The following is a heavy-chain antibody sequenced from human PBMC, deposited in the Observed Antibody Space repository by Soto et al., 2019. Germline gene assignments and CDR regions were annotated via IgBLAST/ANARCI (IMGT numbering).Heavy chain of an antibody. Sequence: EVQLVESGGGLVQPGGSLRLSCAASGFTFSSYWMHWVRQATGKGLVWVSRINSDGSNTKYADSVKGRFTISRDNAKNTVYLQMNSLRPEDTAVYYCARNGADWGQGTLVTVSS. J-gene: IGHJ4*02. CDR3: ARNGAD. V-gene: IGHV3-74*03. CDR1: GFTFSSYW. CDR2: INSDGSNT. D-gene: IGHD4-17*01.